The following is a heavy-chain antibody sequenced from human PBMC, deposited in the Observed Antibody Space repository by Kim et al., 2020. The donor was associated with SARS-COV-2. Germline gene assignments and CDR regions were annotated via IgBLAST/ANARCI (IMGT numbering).Heavy chain of an antibody. CDR1: GGSFSGYY. D-gene: IGHD3-10*01. J-gene: IGHJ6*01. CDR3: ASGWHYSGSACYYQTAYY. Sequence: SETLSLTCAVYGGSFSGYYWRWVRQPPGKGLEWIGEINHSGSTNYNPSLKSRVTISADTSKDPFSLKLCSVTAADTAVYYSASGWHYSGSACYYQTAYY. V-gene: IGHV4-34*01. CDR2: INHSGST.